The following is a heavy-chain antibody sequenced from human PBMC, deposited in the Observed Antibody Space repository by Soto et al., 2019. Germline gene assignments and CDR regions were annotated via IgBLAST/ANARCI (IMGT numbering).Heavy chain of an antibody. V-gene: IGHV4-4*02. CDR1: GGSISSSNW. D-gene: IGHD6-13*01. J-gene: IGHJ5*02. Sequence: QVQLQESGPGLVKPSGTLSLTCAVSGGSISSSNWWSWVRQPPGKGLEWIGEIYHSGSTNYNPSLKSRFTISVDKSKSLFSLKLSSVTAAATAVYYCARDLPGAAAAGGGFDPWGQGTLVTVSS. CDR3: ARDLPGAAAAGGGFDP. CDR2: IYHSGST.